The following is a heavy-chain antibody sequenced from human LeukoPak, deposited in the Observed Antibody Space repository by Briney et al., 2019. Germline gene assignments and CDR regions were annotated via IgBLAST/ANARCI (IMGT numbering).Heavy chain of an antibody. J-gene: IGHJ4*02. V-gene: IGHV1-18*01. CDR2: ISAYNGNT. Sequence: VASVNVSCKASGYTFTSYGISWMRQAPGQWLECMGWISAYNGNTNYAQKLQGRVTMTTDTSTSTAYVELRSLRSDDTAVYYCASPAAGTNSNFDYWGQGTLVTVSS. CDR1: GYTFTSYG. CDR3: ASPAAGTNSNFDY. D-gene: IGHD6-13*01.